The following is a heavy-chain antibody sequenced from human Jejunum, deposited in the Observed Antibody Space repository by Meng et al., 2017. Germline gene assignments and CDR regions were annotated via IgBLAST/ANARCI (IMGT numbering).Heavy chain of an antibody. Sequence: SLKISCTASGFTFDACAMHWVRQAPGKGLEWVAAISWSSDRILYADSVKGRFTISRDNAKNSLYLEMNSLGPEDTALYYGEKDSLPTLSHGFDIWGQGTMVTVSS. CDR2: ISWSSDRI. V-gene: IGHV3-9*01. J-gene: IGHJ3*02. CDR3: EKDSLPTLSHGFDI. D-gene: IGHD5-24*01. CDR1: GFTFDACA.